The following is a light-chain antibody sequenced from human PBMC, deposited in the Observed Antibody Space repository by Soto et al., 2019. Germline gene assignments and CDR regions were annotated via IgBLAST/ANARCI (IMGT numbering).Light chain of an antibody. J-gene: IGKJ1*01. CDR1: QAIDSW. V-gene: IGKV1D-16*01. CDR3: QQYNSYSPT. CDR2: TGS. Sequence: DIQMTQSPSSVSASVGDRVTITCRASQAIDSWLAWYQQKPGEAPKLLIFTGSLLHSGVPPRFSGSGSGTDFTLTISSLQPEDFATYYCQQYNSYSPTFGQGTKVDIK.